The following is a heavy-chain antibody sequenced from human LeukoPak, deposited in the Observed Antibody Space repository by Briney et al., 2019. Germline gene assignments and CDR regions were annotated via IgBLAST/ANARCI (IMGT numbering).Heavy chain of an antibody. D-gene: IGHD2-2*01. CDR3: AEDPIQLRTFDY. V-gene: IGHV3-23*01. CDR2: ISGSGGST. CDR1: GFTFSSYA. Sequence: GGSLRLSCAASGFTFSSYAMSWVRQAPGKGLEWVSAISGSGGSTYYADSVKGRFTISRDNSKNTLYLQMNSLRAEDTAVYYCAEDPIQLRTFDYWGQGTLVTVSS. J-gene: IGHJ4*02.